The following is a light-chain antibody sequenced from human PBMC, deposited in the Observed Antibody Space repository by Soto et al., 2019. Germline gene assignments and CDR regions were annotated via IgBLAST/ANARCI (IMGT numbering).Light chain of an antibody. V-gene: IGKV1-8*01. J-gene: IGKJ1*01. CDR2: AAS. CDR3: QQYNSYSPT. CDR1: QGISSY. Sequence: AIRMTQSPSSLSASTGDRVTITCRASQGISSYLAWYQQKPGKAPKLLIYAASSLQSGVPSRFSGSGSETEFTLTISSLQPGDFATYYCQQYNSYSPTFGQGTKVDIK.